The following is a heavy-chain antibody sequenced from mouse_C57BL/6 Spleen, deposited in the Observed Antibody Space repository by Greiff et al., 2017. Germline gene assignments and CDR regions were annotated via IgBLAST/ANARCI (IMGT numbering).Heavy chain of an antibody. CDR2: IHPNSGST. CDR1: GYTFTSYW. CDR3: ASGDTRDYYAMDY. D-gene: IGHD3-3*01. V-gene: IGHV1-64*01. Sequence: QVQLQQPGAELVKPGASVKLSCKASGYTFTSYWMHWVKQRPGQGLEWIGMIHPNSGSTNYNEKFKSKATLTVDKSSSTAYMQLSSLTSEDSAVYYCASGDTRDYYAMDYWGQGTSVTVSS. J-gene: IGHJ4*01.